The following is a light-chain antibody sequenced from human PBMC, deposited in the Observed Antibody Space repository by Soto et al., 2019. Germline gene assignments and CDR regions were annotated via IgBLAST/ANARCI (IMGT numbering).Light chain of an antibody. J-gene: IGLJ2*01. Sequence: QSVLTQPPSTSGTPVQRVTISCSGSSSNIGSNYVYWYQQLPGTAPKLLIYRNTQRHSGVPDRFSGSKSGTSASLAISGLRSEDEADYFCAAWDDSLRALVFGGGTKLTVL. CDR2: RNT. CDR3: AAWDDSLRALV. V-gene: IGLV1-47*01. CDR1: SSNIGSNY.